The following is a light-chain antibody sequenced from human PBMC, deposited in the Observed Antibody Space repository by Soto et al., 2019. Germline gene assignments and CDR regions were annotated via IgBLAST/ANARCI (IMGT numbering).Light chain of an antibody. CDR2: DVS. Sequence: QSVLTQPPSASGSPGQSVTISCTGTSSDVGGNKFVSWYQQHPGKAPKLMIYDVSERPSGVPDRFSGSKSGNTASLTVSGLQPDDEADYYCISYAGSNSVVFGGGTKLTVL. V-gene: IGLV2-8*01. J-gene: IGLJ2*01. CDR3: ISYAGSNSVV. CDR1: SSDVGGNKF.